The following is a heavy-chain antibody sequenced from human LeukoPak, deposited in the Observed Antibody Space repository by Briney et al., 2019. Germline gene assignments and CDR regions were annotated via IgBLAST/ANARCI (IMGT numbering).Heavy chain of an antibody. Sequence: GGSLRLSCAASGFTLSSCAMHWVRQAPGKGLEYVSAISSNGGSTYYANSVKGRFTISRDNSKNTLYLQMNSLRSEDTAVYYCTKGPRTVRFGDRHKGIFDYWGQGTLVTVSS. V-gene: IGHV3-64*01. CDR1: GFTLSSCA. J-gene: IGHJ4*02. D-gene: IGHD3-10*01. CDR3: TKGPRTVRFGDRHKGIFDY. CDR2: ISSNGGST.